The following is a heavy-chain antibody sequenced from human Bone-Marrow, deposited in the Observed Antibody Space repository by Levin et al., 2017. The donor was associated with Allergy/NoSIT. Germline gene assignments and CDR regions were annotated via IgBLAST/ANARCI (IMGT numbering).Heavy chain of an antibody. CDR2: IFNSGST. V-gene: IGHV4-4*02. CDR3: ARAGGSGLDY. J-gene: IGHJ4*02. CDR1: GDSVNSPYW. D-gene: IGHD6-25*01. Sequence: PSETLSLTCAVSGDSVNSPYWWTWVRQSPEKGLEWIGEIFNSGSTNYNPTLESRLTILLDKSKNQFSLTLSTVTAADTAIYYCARAGGSGLDYWGQGTLVTVSS.